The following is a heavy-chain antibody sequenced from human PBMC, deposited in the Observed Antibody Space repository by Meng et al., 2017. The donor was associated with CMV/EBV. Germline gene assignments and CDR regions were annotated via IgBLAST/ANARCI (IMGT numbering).Heavy chain of an antibody. CDR2: MNPNRGNT. CDR3: ARVKRSIAARRTWYYFDY. V-gene: IGHV1-8*03. Sequence: ASVKVSCKASGYTFTSYDINWVRQATGQGLEWRGWMNPNRGNTGYAQQFLGRVTITRNTSISTAYMERSSLRSEDTAVYYRARVKRSIAARRTWYYFDYWGQGTLVTVSS. CDR1: GYTFTSYD. J-gene: IGHJ4*02. D-gene: IGHD6-6*01.